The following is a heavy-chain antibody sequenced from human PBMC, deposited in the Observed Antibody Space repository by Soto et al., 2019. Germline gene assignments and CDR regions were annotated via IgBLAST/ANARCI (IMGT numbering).Heavy chain of an antibody. CDR2: IYYSGST. V-gene: IGHV4-59*08. J-gene: IGHJ6*03. Sequence: QVQLQESGPGLVKPSETLSLTCTVSGGSISSYYWSWIRQPPGKGLEWIGYIYYSGSTNYNPSLKSRVTISVDPAKNQFSLKLSSLTAADTAVYYCARRGGVDFWSGYYYYYMDVWGKGTTVTVSS. D-gene: IGHD3-3*01. CDR3: ARRGGVDFWSGYYYYYMDV. CDR1: GGSISSYY.